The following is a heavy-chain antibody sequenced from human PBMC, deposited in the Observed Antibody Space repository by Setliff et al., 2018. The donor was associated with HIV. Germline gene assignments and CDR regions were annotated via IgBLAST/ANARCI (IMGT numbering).Heavy chain of an antibody. CDR3: ATLQPDSVDV. Sequence: RGESLKISCKASGYSFTNFWIGWVRQMPGEGLEWMGIVHPGNSETRYSLPFEGQVTISADRSITTAFLQWSSLKASDTAIYYCATLQPDSVDVWGQGTTVTVSS. CDR2: VHPGNSET. V-gene: IGHV5-51*01. J-gene: IGHJ6*02. CDR1: GYSFTNFW.